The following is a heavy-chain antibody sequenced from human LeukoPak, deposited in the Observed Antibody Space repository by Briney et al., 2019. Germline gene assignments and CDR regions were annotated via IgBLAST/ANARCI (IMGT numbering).Heavy chain of an antibody. J-gene: IGHJ5*02. CDR2: ISGSGGST. Sequence: PGGSLRLSCAASGFTFSSYAMSWVRQAPGKGLELVSAISGSGGSTYYADSVKGRFTISRDNSKNTLYLQMNSLRAEDTAVYYCAKDPDSSCWYLGWFDPWGQGTLVTVSS. D-gene: IGHD6-19*01. CDR3: AKDPDSSCWYLGWFDP. CDR1: GFTFSSYA. V-gene: IGHV3-23*01.